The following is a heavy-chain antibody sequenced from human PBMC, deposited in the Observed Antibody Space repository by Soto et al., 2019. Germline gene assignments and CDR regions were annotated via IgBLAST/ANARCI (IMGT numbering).Heavy chain of an antibody. J-gene: IGHJ5*02. V-gene: IGHV4-31*03. CDR1: GGSISSGGYY. CDR2: IYYSGST. Sequence: QVQLQESGPGLVKPSQTLSLTCTVSGGSISSGGYYWSWIRQHPGKGLEWIGYIYYSGSTYYNPSVKSRVTISVDTSKYQFSLKLSSVTAADTAVYSCARGLGSGYSYGSHFDNWFDPWGQVNLVTVSS. D-gene: IGHD5-18*01. CDR3: ARGLGSGYSYGSHFDNWFDP.